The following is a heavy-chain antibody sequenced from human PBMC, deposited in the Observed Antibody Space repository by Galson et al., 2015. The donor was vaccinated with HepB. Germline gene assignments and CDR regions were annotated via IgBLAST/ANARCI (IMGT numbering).Heavy chain of an antibody. J-gene: IGHJ3*02. Sequence: ETLSLTCTVSGGSISSSSYYWGWIRQPPGKGLEWIGGIYYSGSTYYNPSLKSRVTISVDTSKNQFSLKLSSVTAADTAVYYCARVPSNYDHDAFDIWGQGTMVTVSS. CDR2: IYYSGST. CDR3: ARVPSNYDHDAFDI. CDR1: GGSISSSSYY. D-gene: IGHD4-11*01. V-gene: IGHV4-39*07.